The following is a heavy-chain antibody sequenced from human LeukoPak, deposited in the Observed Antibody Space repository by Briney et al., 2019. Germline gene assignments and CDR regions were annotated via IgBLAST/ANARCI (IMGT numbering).Heavy chain of an antibody. J-gene: IGHJ4*02. CDR3: ARAPYYYDSSTFDY. Sequence: SETLSLTCTVSGGSISSYYWSWIRQPPGKGLEWIGYMYYSESTNYNPSLKSRVTISVDTSKNQFSLKLSSVTAADTAVYYCARAPYYYDSSTFDYWGQGTLVTVSS. CDR2: MYYSEST. D-gene: IGHD3-22*01. CDR1: GGSISSYY. V-gene: IGHV4-59*01.